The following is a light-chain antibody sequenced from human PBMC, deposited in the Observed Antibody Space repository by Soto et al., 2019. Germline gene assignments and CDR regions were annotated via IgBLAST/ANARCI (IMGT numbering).Light chain of an antibody. V-gene: IGKV4-1*01. J-gene: IGKJ5*01. CDR2: WAS. CDR3: QQYYSLPIN. Sequence: DIVMTQSPDSLAVPLGERATINCKSSQSLLYSSNSNNYLAWYQQKSGQPPKLIIYWASTRESGVPDRFSGSGSATDFTLTISSLQAEDVAVYYCQQYYSLPINFGQGTRLEIK. CDR1: QSLLYSSNSNNY.